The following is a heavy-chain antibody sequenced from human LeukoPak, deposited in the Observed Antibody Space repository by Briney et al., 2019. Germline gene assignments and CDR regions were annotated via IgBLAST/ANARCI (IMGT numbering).Heavy chain of an antibody. V-gene: IGHV3-53*01. CDR1: GLTVSSNY. J-gene: IGHJ4*02. CDR3: AREPWGVVVPYY. D-gene: IGHD3-22*01. Sequence: GGSLRLSCAASGLTVSSNYMSWVRQAPGKGLEWVSVIYSGGSTYYADSVKGRFTISRDNSKNTLYLQMNSLRAEDTAVYYCAREPWGVVVPYYWGQGTLVTVSS. CDR2: IYSGGST.